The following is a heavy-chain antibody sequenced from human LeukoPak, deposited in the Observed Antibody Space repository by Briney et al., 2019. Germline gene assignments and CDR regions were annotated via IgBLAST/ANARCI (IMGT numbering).Heavy chain of an antibody. CDR3: ARGIHPAAGRTALNY. CDR2: INSDGSST. J-gene: IGHJ4*02. D-gene: IGHD6-13*01. CDR1: GFTFSSYW. Sequence: PGRSLRLSYAAAGFTFSSYWIHWVRQAPGKGLVWVSRINSDGSSTSYADSVKGRFTISRDNAKNTLYLQMNSLRAEDTAVYYCARGIHPAAGRTALNYWGQGTLVTVSS. V-gene: IGHV3-74*01.